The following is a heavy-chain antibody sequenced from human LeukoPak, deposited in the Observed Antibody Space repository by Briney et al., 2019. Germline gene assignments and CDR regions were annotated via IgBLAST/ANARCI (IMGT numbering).Heavy chain of an antibody. CDR3: ARDLDYSGWYHWFDP. Sequence: GGSLRLSCAASGFTFSSYGMHWVRQAPGKGLEWVAVISYDGSNKYYADSVKGRFTISRDNSKNSLYLQMNSLRAEDTAVYYCARDLDYSGWYHWFDPWGQGTLVTVSS. CDR1: GFTFSSYG. D-gene: IGHD6-19*01. CDR2: ISYDGSNK. V-gene: IGHV3-30*03. J-gene: IGHJ5*02.